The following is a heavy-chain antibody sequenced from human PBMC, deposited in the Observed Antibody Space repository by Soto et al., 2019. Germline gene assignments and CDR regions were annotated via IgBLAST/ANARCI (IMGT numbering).Heavy chain of an antibody. V-gene: IGHV1-69*13. Sequence: SVKVSCKASGGTFSSYAISWVRQAPGQGLEWMGGIIPIFGTANYAQKFQGRVTITADESTSTAYMELSSLRSEDTAVYYCARARYSSSFRPNYYYYGMDVWGQGTTVTVS. D-gene: IGHD6-6*01. CDR3: ARARYSSSFRPNYYYYGMDV. CDR2: IIPIFGTA. J-gene: IGHJ6*02. CDR1: GGTFSSYA.